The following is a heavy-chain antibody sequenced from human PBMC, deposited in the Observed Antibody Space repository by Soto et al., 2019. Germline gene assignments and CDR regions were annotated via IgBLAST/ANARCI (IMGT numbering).Heavy chain of an antibody. CDR3: ARSIVVVTALDY. CDR1: GYSFTSYA. D-gene: IGHD2-21*02. Sequence: ASLKVSCKASGYSFTSYAMHWVRQAPGQRLEWMGWINAGNGNTKYSQKFQGRVTITRDTSASTAYMELSSLRSEDTAVYYCARSIVVVTALDYWGQGTLVTVSS. CDR2: INAGNGNT. V-gene: IGHV1-3*01. J-gene: IGHJ4*02.